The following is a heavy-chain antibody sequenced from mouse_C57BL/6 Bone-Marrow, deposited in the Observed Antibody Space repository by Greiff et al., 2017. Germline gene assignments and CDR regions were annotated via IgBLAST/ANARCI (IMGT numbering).Heavy chain of an antibody. CDR3: TKGYFEV. Sequence: VQLQQSGAELVRPGASVKLSCTASGFNINSDYMHWVKQRPEQGLEWIGWIDPDNGDTEYAPKFQGKATITADTSSNTAYLQLSSLTSEDTAVYYCTKGYFEVWGRGTAVTVSS. CDR1: GFNINSDY. V-gene: IGHV14-4*01. J-gene: IGHJ1*03. CDR2: IDPDNGDT.